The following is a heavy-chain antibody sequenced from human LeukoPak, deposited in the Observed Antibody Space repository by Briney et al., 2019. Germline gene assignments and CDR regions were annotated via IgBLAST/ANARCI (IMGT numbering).Heavy chain of an antibody. CDR2: ISGSGGST. CDR1: GFTFTSYA. CDR3: AKMGVVAARPGTFDY. V-gene: IGHV3-23*01. D-gene: IGHD6-6*01. J-gene: IGHJ4*02. Sequence: SGGSLRLSCAASGFTFTSYAMSWVRQAPGKGLEWVSAISGSGGSTYHADSVKGRFTISRDNSKNTLYLQMNSLRAEDTAVYYCAKMGVVAARPGTFDYRGQGTLVTVSS.